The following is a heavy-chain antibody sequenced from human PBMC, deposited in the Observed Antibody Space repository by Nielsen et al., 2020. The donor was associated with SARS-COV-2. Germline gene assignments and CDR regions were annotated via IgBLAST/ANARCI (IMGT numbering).Heavy chain of an antibody. J-gene: IGHJ4*02. CDR1: GFTFSSYW. Sequence: GRSLRLSCSASGFTFSSYWMHWVRQAPGKGLVWVSRINSAGSSTSYADSVKGRFTISRDNAKKTLYLQMNSLRAEDTAVYYCAKASSSEYSSSSGDYWGQGTLVTVSS. CDR2: INSAGSST. D-gene: IGHD6-6*01. V-gene: IGHV3-74*01. CDR3: AKASSSEYSSSSGDY.